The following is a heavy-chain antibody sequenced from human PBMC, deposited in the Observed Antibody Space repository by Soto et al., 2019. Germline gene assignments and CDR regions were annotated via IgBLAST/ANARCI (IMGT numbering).Heavy chain of an antibody. CDR3: ARLVVPAAMNTGSGYNYYGMDV. V-gene: IGHV5-10-1*01. CDR2: IDPSDSYT. D-gene: IGHD2-2*01. Sequence: GESLKISCKGSGYSFTSYWISWVRQMPGKGLEWMGRIDPSDSYTNYSPSFQGHVTISADKSISTAYLQWSSLKASDTAMYYCARLVVPAAMNTGSGYNYYGMDVWGQGSTVTVSS. J-gene: IGHJ6*02. CDR1: GYSFTSYW.